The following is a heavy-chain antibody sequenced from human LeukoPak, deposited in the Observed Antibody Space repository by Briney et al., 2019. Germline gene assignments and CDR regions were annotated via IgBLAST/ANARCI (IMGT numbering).Heavy chain of an antibody. CDR2: ISAYNGNT. V-gene: IGHV1-18*01. J-gene: IGHJ4*02. D-gene: IGHD2-15*01. Sequence: ASVNVSCKASGYTFTSYGISWVRQAPGQGLEWMGWISAYNGNTNYAQKLQGRVTMTTDTSTSTAYMELRSLRSDDTAVYYCARAAAGYCSGGSCYMPGYWGQGTLVTVSS. CDR1: GYTFTSYG. CDR3: ARAAAGYCSGGSCYMPGY.